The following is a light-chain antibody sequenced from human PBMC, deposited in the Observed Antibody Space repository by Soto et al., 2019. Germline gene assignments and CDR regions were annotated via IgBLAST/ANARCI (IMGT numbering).Light chain of an antibody. J-gene: IGLJ3*02. V-gene: IGLV1-40*01. CDR2: GDT. Sequence: QSVLTQPPSVTGAPGQRVTISCTGSNSNIGAGYAVHWYQQFPGRVPKLLIYGDTNRPSGVPDRFSGSKSGTSASLTISGLHPDDEADFYCCSYAGGNTWVFGGGTKLTVL. CDR1: NSNIGAGYA. CDR3: CSYAGGNTWV.